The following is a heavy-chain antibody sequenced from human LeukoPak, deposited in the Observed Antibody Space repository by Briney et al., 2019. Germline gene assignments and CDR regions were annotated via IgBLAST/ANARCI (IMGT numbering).Heavy chain of an antibody. CDR1: GYTFTSYG. Sequence: ASVKVSCKASGYTFTSYGISWVRQAPGQGLEWMGWISAYNGNTNYAQKLQGRVTMTTDTSTSTAYMELSRLRSDDTAVYYCARYRGYSSSSKAFDYWGQGTLVTVSS. V-gene: IGHV1-18*01. CDR3: ARYRGYSSSSKAFDY. CDR2: ISAYNGNT. J-gene: IGHJ4*02. D-gene: IGHD6-6*01.